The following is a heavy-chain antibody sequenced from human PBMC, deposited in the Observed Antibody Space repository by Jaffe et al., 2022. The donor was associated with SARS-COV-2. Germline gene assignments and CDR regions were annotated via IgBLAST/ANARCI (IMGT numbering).Heavy chain of an antibody. J-gene: IGHJ6*03. CDR3: ARGFVDSDHDLFPEKDYYYYIDV. CDR2: INNSGST. CDR1: GGSFSGYY. D-gene: IGHD5-12*01. Sequence: QVQLQQWGAGLLKPSETLSLTCAVYGGSFSGYYWSWIRQPPGKGLEWIGEINNSGSTNYNPSLNSRVTISVDTSKTQFSLKLSSVTAADTAVYYCARGFVDSDHDLFPEKDYYYYIDVWGKGTTVTVSS. V-gene: IGHV4-34*01.